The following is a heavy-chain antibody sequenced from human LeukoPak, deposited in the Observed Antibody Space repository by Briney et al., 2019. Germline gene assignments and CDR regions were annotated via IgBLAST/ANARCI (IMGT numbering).Heavy chain of an antibody. CDR3: ARALAVASYFDY. V-gene: IGHV3-53*01. CDR1: GFTVSSNY. D-gene: IGHD6-19*01. J-gene: IGHJ4*02. CDR2: IYSGGST. Sequence: GGSLRLSCTASGFTVSSNYMSWVRQAPGKGLEWVSVIYSGGSTYYADSVKGRFTISRDNSKNTLYLQMNSLRAEDTAVYYCARALAVASYFDYWGQGTLLTVSS.